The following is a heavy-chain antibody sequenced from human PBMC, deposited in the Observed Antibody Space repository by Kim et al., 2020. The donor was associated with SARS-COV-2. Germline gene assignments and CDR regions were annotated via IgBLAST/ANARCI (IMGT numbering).Heavy chain of an antibody. CDR2: IYPDSGGT. CDR1: GYTFNIYY. D-gene: IGHD3-16*01. Sequence: ASVKVSCKASGYTFNIYYIHWVRQAPGHGLEWMGWIYPDSGGTNVAPKFQGRVTMTTDTSINTAYMELSRLRSDDTAVYYCACTYYYGMDVWGQGTTVTVPS. V-gene: IGHV1-2*02. J-gene: IGHJ6*02. CDR3: ACTYYYGMDV.